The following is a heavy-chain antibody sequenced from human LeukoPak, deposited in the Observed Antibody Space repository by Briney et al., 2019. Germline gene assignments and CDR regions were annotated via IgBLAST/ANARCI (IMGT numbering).Heavy chain of an antibody. V-gene: IGHV3-7*01. CDR3: ARDSGSYIEYFDS. Sequence: GGSLRLSCAASGFSFSSYWMSWVRQAPGKGLEWVANIKQDGGEKYYVASVKGRFTISRENAKTSLYLQMNSLRAEETAVYYCARDSGSYIEYFDSWGQGTLVTVSS. D-gene: IGHD1-26*01. J-gene: IGHJ4*02. CDR1: GFSFSSYW. CDR2: IKQDGGEK.